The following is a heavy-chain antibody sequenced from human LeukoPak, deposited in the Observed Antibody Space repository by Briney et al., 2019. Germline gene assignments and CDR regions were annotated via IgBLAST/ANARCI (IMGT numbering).Heavy chain of an antibody. CDR2: ISWNSGSI. V-gene: IGHV3-9*01. J-gene: IGHJ4*02. D-gene: IGHD1-26*01. CDR3: AGFRVGATGIFDY. CDR1: GFTFSSYS. Sequence: GGSLRLSCAASGFTFSSYSMNWVRQAPGKGLEWVSGISWNSGSIGYADSVKGRFTISRDNAKNSLYLQMNSLRAEDTALYYCAGFRVGATGIFDYWGQGTLVTVSS.